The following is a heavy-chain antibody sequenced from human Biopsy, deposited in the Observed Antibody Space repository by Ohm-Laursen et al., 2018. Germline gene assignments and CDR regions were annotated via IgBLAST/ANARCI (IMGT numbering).Heavy chain of an antibody. CDR2: VFHSGIT. V-gene: IGHV4-39*01. CDR3: ARHPTGFWFDP. Sequence: ETLSLTCTVSGGSVSSNVHYWAWIRQPPGKGLECIGTVFHSGITFYNPSLKSRVTISIDTSKNKFSLNLSSVTAADTAVYYCARHPTGFWFDPWGQGTLVTVSS. J-gene: IGHJ5*02. CDR1: GGSVSSNVHY.